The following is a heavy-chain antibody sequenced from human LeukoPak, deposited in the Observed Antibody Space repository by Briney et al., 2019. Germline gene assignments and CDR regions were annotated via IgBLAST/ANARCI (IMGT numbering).Heavy chain of an antibody. J-gene: IGHJ4*02. CDR1: GFTFRTYW. Sequence: GGSLRFSCAVSGFTFRTYWMHWVRKVPGEGLVWVSRINEDGSITNYADSVKGRFSISRDNAKNTLYLQMNSLRAEDTAVYYCGRDLGGRSGYWGQGTLVTVSS. CDR2: INEDGSIT. CDR3: GRDLGGRSGY. V-gene: IGHV3-74*01. D-gene: IGHD1-26*01.